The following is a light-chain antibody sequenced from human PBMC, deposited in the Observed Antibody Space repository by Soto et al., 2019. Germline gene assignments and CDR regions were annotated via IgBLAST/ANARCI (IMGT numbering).Light chain of an antibody. CDR1: SSNIGAGYE. J-gene: IGLJ3*02. CDR3: MSYDSRLGVV. Sequence: QSVLTQPPSVSGAPGQRVTISCTGSSSNIGAGYEVHWYQQLPGTAPKLLIYGNNNRPSGVPDRISGSKSGTSVSLAITGLRAEDEADYYCMSYDSRLGVVFVGGTKVTV. CDR2: GNN. V-gene: IGLV1-40*01.